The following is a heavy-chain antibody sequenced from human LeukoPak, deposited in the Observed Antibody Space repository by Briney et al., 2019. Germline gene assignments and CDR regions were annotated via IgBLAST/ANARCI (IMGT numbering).Heavy chain of an antibody. Sequence: ASVKVSCKASGYTFTGYYMHWVRQAPGQGLEWMGWINPNSGGTNYAQKFQGRVTMTRDTSISTAYMELSRLRSDDTAVYYCARVEMATIKADYWGQGTLVTVSS. J-gene: IGHJ4*02. CDR2: INPNSGGT. CDR1: GYTFTGYY. CDR3: ARVEMATIKADY. V-gene: IGHV1-2*02. D-gene: IGHD5-24*01.